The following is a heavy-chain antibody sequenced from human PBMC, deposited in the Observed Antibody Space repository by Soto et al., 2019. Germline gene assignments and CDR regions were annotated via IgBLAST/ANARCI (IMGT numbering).Heavy chain of an antibody. J-gene: IGHJ5*02. Sequence: SGPTLVNPTQALTLTCSFSGFSLSVYGVRVIWFRQPPGEALEWLALIHWNDDKRYSPYLKSRLTITKDTSKNQVVLTLTNLDPLDTGTYFCAHTKDSSGFLTSWGQGILVTVSS. V-gene: IGHV2-5*01. CDR3: AHTKDSSGFLTS. CDR1: GFSLSVYGVR. CDR2: IHWNDDK. D-gene: IGHD3-22*01.